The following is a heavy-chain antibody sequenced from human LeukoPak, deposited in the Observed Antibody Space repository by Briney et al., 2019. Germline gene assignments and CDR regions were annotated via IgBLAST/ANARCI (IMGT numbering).Heavy chain of an antibody. CDR1: GGSISSYY. J-gene: IGHJ4*02. V-gene: IGHV4-59*01. D-gene: IGHD6-13*01. CDR2: IYYSGST. Sequence: SETLSLICTVSGGSISSYYWSWIRQPPGKGLEWIGYIYYSGSTNYNPSLKSRVTISVDTSKNQFSLKLSSVTAADTAVYYCARLYSSKGTRWDYWGQGTLVTVSS. CDR3: ARLYSSKGTRWDY.